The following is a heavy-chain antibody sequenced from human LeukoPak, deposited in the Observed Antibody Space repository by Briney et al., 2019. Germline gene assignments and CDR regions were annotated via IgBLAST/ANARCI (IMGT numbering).Heavy chain of an antibody. CDR3: ASDY. J-gene: IGHJ4*02. CDR2: VSGDGYNK. CDR1: GFIFSNFS. Sequence: GGSLRLSCAASGFIFSNFSILWVRQAPGKGLEWVALVSGDGYNKYYADFVKGRFSISRDNSKNTLYLQMNSLTPEDTALYYCASDYWGQGTLVTVSS. V-gene: IGHV3-30-3*01.